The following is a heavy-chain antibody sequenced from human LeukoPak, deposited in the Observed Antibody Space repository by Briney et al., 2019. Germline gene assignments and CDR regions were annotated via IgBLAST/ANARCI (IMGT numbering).Heavy chain of an antibody. V-gene: IGHV3-43D*03. J-gene: IGHJ4*02. CDR2: ITWDGGST. D-gene: IGHD5-18*01. CDR3: AKHRDRYGEGAVDY. CDR1: GFTFDDYA. Sequence: LPGGSLRLSCAASGFTFDDYAMHWVRQAPGKGLEWVSLITWDGGSTYYADSVKGRFTISRDNSKNSLYLQMNSLRTEDTALYYCAKHRDRYGEGAVDYWGQGTLVTVSS.